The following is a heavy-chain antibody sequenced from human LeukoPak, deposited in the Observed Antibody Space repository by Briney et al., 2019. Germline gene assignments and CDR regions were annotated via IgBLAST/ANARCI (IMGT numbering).Heavy chain of an antibody. Sequence: GGSLRLSCAASGFTFSSYSMNWVRQAPGKGLEWVSAISGSGGSTYYADSVKGRFTISRDNSKNTLYLQMNSLRAEDTAVYYCAKDPLSSRLLWFGELPNYWGQGTLVTVSS. CDR3: AKDPLSSRLLWFGELPNY. CDR2: ISGSGGST. V-gene: IGHV3-23*01. D-gene: IGHD3-10*01. CDR1: GFTFSSYS. J-gene: IGHJ4*02.